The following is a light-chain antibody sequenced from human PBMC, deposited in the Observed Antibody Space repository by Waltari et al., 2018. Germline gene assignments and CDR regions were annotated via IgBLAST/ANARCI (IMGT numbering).Light chain of an antibody. Sequence: EIVMTQSPATLSVSPGERATLSCRASESVSSNLAWYQQKPGQAPRLLIYGAATRATGIPARFSASGSGTEFTLTISSVQSEDFAVYYCQQYNNWSRTFGQGTKMEIK. V-gene: IGKV3-15*01. CDR1: ESVSSN. J-gene: IGKJ1*01. CDR3: QQYNNWSRT. CDR2: GAA.